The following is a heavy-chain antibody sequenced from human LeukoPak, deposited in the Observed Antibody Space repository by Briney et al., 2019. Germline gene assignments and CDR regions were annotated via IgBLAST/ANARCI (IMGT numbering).Heavy chain of an antibody. J-gene: IGHJ4*02. Sequence: GGSLRLSCSASGFTFSSHWMTWVRQAPGKGLEWVANIKEDGSEKYYVDSVRGRFTISRDNAKNSLFLQMNSLRAEDTAIYYCTRGDPDYWGQGTLVTVSS. CDR1: GFTFSSHW. V-gene: IGHV3-7*01. D-gene: IGHD2-21*02. CDR2: IKEDGSEK. CDR3: TRGDPDY.